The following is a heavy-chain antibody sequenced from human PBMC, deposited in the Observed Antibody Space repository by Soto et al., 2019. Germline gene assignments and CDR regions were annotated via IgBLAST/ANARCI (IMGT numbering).Heavy chain of an antibody. CDR1: GFTFSSYA. CDR3: VKLDSSGWYTWGGDY. J-gene: IGHJ4*02. V-gene: IGHV3-64D*08. Sequence: GGSLRLSCSASGFTFSSYAMHWVRQAPGKGLEYVSAISSNGGSTYYADSVKGRFTISRDNSKNTLYLQMSSLRAEDTAVYYCVKLDSSGWYTWGGDYWGQGTLVTVSS. D-gene: IGHD6-19*01. CDR2: ISSNGGST.